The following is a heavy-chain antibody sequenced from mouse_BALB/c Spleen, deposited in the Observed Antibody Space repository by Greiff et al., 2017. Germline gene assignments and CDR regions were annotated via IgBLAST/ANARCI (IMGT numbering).Heavy chain of an antibody. J-gene: IGHJ2*01. CDR2: INPYNGDT. V-gene: IGHV1-20*02. Sequence: EVQLQQSGPELVKPGASVKISCKASGYSFTGYFMNWVMQSHGKSLEWIGRINPYNGDTFYNQKFKGKATLTVDKSSSTAHMELRSLASEDSAVYYCARGGYADYWGQGTTLTVSS. D-gene: IGHD3-1*01. CDR3: ARGGYADY. CDR1: GYSFTGYF.